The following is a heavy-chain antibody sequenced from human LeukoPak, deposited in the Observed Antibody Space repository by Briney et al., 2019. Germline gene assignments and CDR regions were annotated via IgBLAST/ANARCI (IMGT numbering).Heavy chain of an antibody. V-gene: IGHV3-53*01. CDR3: ARDRDSSDRSLGY. CDR2: IYSGGSA. J-gene: IGHJ4*02. CDR1: GFTVSINY. D-gene: IGHD6-19*01. Sequence: GGSLRLSCAASGFTVSINYMNWVRQAPGKGLEWVSVIYSGGSAYYADSVKGRFIISRDNSKNTLYLQMNSLRAEDTAVYYCARDRDSSDRSLGYWGQGTLVTVSA.